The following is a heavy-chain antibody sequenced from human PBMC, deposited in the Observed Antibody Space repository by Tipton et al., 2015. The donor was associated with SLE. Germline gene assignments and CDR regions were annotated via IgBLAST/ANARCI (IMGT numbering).Heavy chain of an antibody. J-gene: IGHJ3*01. V-gene: IGHV4-59*08. CDR3: ARHMSVTYANFDV. D-gene: IGHD2-21*02. CDR2: VFYSGKT. Sequence: GLVKPSETLSLICTVSGASMSGDYWSWIRQPPGGGLEWIGYVFYSGKTRYNPSLQSRVSISLDTSKSRFSLSLTSVTAADTAIYYCARHMSVTYANFDVWGHGTVVTVSS. CDR1: GASMSGDY.